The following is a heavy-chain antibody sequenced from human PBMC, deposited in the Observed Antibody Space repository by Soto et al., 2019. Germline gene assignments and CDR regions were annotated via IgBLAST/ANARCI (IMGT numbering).Heavy chain of an antibody. CDR1: GGSISSNTHY. Sequence: QVQLQESGPGLVKPSQTLSLTCTVSGGSISSNTHYWSWIRQLPGKGLEWIGYGYYIGTAYYSPSLRGRVSISVDTSENRFFLRLSSVTAADTAIYYCTRGSRTTTTFFDSWGQGALVTVSS. CDR2: GYYIGTA. CDR3: TRGSRTTTTFFDS. D-gene: IGHD3-16*01. V-gene: IGHV4-30-4*08. J-gene: IGHJ4*02.